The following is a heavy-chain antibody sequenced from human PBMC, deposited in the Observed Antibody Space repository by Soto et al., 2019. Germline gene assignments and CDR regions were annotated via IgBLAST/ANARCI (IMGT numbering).Heavy chain of an antibody. CDR2: IYYSGST. J-gene: IGHJ4*02. CDR3: ARVAQEVYGGNIDY. CDR1: GGSISSGGYY. Sequence: SETLSLTCTVSGGSISSGGYYWSWIRQHPGKGLEWIGYIYYSGSTYYNPSLKSRVTISVDTSKNQFSLKLSSVTAADTAVYYCARVAQEVYGGNIDYWGQGTLVTVSS. D-gene: IGHD4-17*01. V-gene: IGHV4-31*03.